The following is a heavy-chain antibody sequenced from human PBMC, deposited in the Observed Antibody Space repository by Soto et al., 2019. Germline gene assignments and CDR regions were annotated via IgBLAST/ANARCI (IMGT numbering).Heavy chain of an antibody. Sequence: QVQLQQWGAGLLKPSETLSLTCAVYGGSFSGYYWSWIRQPPGKGLEWIGEINHSGSTNYNPSLKSRVTISVDTSKNQFSLQLSSVTAADTAVYYCARLGYCSGGSCLDYWGQGTLVTVSS. CDR2: INHSGST. CDR3: ARLGYCSGGSCLDY. D-gene: IGHD2-15*01. V-gene: IGHV4-34*01. CDR1: GGSFSGYY. J-gene: IGHJ4*02.